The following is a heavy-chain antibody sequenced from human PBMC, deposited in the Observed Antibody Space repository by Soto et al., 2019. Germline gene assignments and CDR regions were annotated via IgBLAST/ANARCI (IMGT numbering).Heavy chain of an antibody. CDR2: IYYSGST. D-gene: IGHD3-10*01. CDR1: GGSISSYY. J-gene: IGHJ4*02. CDR3: ARHFMVRGVITGYYFDY. V-gene: IGHV4-59*08. Sequence: SETLSLTCTVSGGSISSYYWSWIRQPPGKGLEWIGYIYYSGSTNYNPSLKSRVTISVDTSKNQFSLKLSSVTAADTAVYYCARHFMVRGVITGYYFDYWGQGTLVTVSS.